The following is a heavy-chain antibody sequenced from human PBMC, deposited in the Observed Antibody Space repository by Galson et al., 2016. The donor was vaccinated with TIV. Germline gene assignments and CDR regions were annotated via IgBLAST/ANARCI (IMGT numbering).Heavy chain of an antibody. J-gene: IGHJ3*01. CDR3: TRTDCLGAFDV. D-gene: IGHD2-2*01. CDR2: IIPMFGTT. CDR1: GVTFNSNA. Sequence: SVKVSCKASGVTFNSNAISWVRQAPGQGLEWMGGIIPMFGTTKFAQKFQGRVTITTDELKTTAYMDPVDTATYYCAHRYCTRTDCLGAFDVWGQGTMVTVSS. V-gene: IGHV1-69*05.